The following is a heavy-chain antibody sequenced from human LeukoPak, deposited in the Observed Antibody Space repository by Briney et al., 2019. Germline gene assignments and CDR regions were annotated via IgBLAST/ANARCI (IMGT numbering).Heavy chain of an antibody. CDR3: ARDQGGDGYNWHH. Sequence: GGSLRLSCAASGFTFSSYGMHWVRQAPGKGLEWVAVIWYDGSNKYYADSVKGRFTISRDNSKNTLYLQMNSLRAEDTAVYYCARDQGGDGYNWHHWGQGTLVTVSS. CDR2: IWYDGSNK. V-gene: IGHV3-33*01. J-gene: IGHJ5*02. D-gene: IGHD5-24*01. CDR1: GFTFSSYG.